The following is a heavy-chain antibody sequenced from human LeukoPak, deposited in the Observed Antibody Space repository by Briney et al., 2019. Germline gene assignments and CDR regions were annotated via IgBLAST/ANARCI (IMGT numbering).Heavy chain of an antibody. Sequence: SQTLSLTCAISGDSVSSNSAAWNWLRQSPSRGLEWLGRTYYRSKWYNDYAVSVKSRISINPDTSKNQFSMQLNSVTPEDTAVYYCARELYSAFDIWGQGTMVTVSS. CDR2: TYYRSKWYN. D-gene: IGHD6-13*01. V-gene: IGHV6-1*01. CDR1: GDSVSSNSAA. CDR3: ARELYSAFDI. J-gene: IGHJ3*02.